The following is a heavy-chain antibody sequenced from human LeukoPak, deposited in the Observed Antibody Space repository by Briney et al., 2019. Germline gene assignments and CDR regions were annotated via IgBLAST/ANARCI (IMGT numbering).Heavy chain of an antibody. CDR2: IYYSGST. D-gene: IGHD4-23*01. Sequence: PSQTLSLTCTVSGGSISSGDYYWSWIRQPPGKGLEWIGYIYYSGSTCYNPSLKSRVTISVDTSKNQFSLKLSSVTAADTAVYYCARRLDYGGNPRGSYYFDYWGQGTLVTVSS. V-gene: IGHV4-30-4*01. CDR3: ARRLDYGGNPRGSYYFDY. J-gene: IGHJ4*02. CDR1: GGSISSGDYY.